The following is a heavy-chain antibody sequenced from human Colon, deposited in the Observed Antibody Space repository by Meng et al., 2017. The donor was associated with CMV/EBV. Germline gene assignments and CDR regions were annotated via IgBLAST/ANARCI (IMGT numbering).Heavy chain of an antibody. CDR3: ARIQYGSWSGYYRDS. Sequence: GESLKISCAASGFTFSSYWMSWVRQAPGKGLEWVANIKQDGSEKDYVDSVKGRFTASRDNARNSLYLQMNSLRAEDTAVYYCARIQYGSWSGYYRDSWGQGALVTVSS. V-gene: IGHV3-7*01. CDR1: GFTFSSYW. D-gene: IGHD3-3*01. J-gene: IGHJ5*01. CDR2: IKQDGSEK.